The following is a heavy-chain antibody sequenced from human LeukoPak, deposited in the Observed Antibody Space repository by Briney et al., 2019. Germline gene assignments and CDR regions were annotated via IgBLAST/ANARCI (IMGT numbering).Heavy chain of an antibody. D-gene: IGHD5-18*01. Sequence: HPGGSLRLSCGASGFTVSSNYMSWVRQAPGKGLEWVSVIYRGGDTYYGDSVKGRFTISRDNSKNTLYLQMNSLRAEDTAVYYCARALDTGMVRDYCHGMDVWGQGTTVTVSS. CDR3: ARALDTGMVRDYCHGMDV. CDR1: GFTVSSNY. CDR2: IYRGGDT. J-gene: IGHJ6*02. V-gene: IGHV3-53*01.